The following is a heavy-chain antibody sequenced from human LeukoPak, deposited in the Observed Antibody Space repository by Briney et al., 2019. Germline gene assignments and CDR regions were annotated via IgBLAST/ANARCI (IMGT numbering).Heavy chain of an antibody. Sequence: SQTLSLTCAISGDSVSSNSAAWHWIRQSPSRGLEWLGRTYYRSKWYNDYAVSVKSRITINPDTSKNQFSLQLNSVTPEDTAVYYCARGGDYNGSGIYVHFDLWGRGTLVTVSS. V-gene: IGHV6-1*01. CDR2: TYYRSKWYN. J-gene: IGHJ2*01. CDR3: ARGGDYNGSGIYVHFDL. D-gene: IGHD3-10*01. CDR1: GDSVSSNSAA.